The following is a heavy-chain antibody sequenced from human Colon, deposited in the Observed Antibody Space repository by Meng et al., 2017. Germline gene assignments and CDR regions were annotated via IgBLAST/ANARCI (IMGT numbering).Heavy chain of an antibody. CDR2: INHSGIT. Sequence: PPQESGPGMVKPSVPLPHSVSGGSIISSNWWIWVRQSPAKGLEWIGEINHSGITNYQPSLKSRATISIDTSKQQFSLRLNSVTVADTAIYFCATGVGATTAWGQGTLVTVSS. CDR3: ATGVGATTA. CDR1: GGSIISSNW. V-gene: IGHV4-4*02. J-gene: IGHJ4*02. D-gene: IGHD1-26*01.